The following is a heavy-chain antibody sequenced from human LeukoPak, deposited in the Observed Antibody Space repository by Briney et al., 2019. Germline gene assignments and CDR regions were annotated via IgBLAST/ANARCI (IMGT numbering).Heavy chain of an antibody. CDR2: IWYDGSNK. CDR1: GFTFSSYG. CDR3: AKARQVTGDFDY. V-gene: IGHV3-33*06. Sequence: GGSLRLSCAASGFTFSSYGMHWVRQAPGKGLEWVAVIWYDGSNKYYADSVKGRFTISRDNSKNTLYLQMNSLRAEDTAVYYCAKARQVTGDFDYWGQGTLVTVSS. J-gene: IGHJ4*02. D-gene: IGHD3-9*01.